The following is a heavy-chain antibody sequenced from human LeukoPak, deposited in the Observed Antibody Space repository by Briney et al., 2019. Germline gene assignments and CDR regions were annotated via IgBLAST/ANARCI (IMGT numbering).Heavy chain of an antibody. CDR2: IYYSGST. CDR3: ARGPGVVPAAMYNY. CDR1: GGSISSYY. D-gene: IGHD2-2*01. J-gene: IGHJ4*02. V-gene: IGHV4-59*01. Sequence: SETLSLTCTVSGGSISSYYRSWIRQPPGKGLEWIGYIYYSGSTNYNPSLKSRVTISVDTSKNQFSLKLSSVTAADTAVYYCARGPGVVPAAMYNYWGQGTLVTVSS.